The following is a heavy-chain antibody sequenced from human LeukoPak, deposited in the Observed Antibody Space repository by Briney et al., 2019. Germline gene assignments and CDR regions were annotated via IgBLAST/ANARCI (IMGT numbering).Heavy chain of an antibody. CDR3: AKWGDYDVLTGYYVSDF. CDR1: GSIFVNYA. J-gene: IGHJ4*02. V-gene: IGHV3-23*01. CDR2: ISGRSDNT. Sequence: GPSLRLSCAASGSIFVNYAIYWVRHAPGKRLGWVSPISGRSDNTYHADSVKGRFTLSRDSSKTTLYLQMNSLRADDTAVYYCAKWGDYDVLTGYYVSDFWGQGTLVTVSS. D-gene: IGHD3-9*01.